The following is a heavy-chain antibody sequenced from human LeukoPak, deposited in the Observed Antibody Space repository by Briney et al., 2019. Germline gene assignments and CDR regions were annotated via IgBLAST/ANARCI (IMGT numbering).Heavy chain of an antibody. CDR2: ISYDGSNK. CDR3: AKDRHTIFYYFDY. CDR1: GFTFSSYG. V-gene: IGHV3-30*18. J-gene: IGHJ4*02. D-gene: IGHD3-9*01. Sequence: GGSLRLSCAASGFTFSSYGMHWVRQAPGKGLEWVAVISYDGSNKYYADSVKGRFTISRDNSKNTLYLQMNSLRAEDTAVYYSAKDRHTIFYYFDYWGQGTLVTVSS.